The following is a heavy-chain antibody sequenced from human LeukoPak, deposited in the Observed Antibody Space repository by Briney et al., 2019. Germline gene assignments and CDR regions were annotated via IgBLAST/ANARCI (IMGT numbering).Heavy chain of an antibody. J-gene: IGHJ5*02. CDR3: ARGCSAGAPHNWFDP. D-gene: IGHD6-13*01. V-gene: IGHV4-59*01. CDR2: IYYSGST. CDR1: GGSISGYY. Sequence: SETLSLTCTVSGGSISGYYWSWIRQPPGQGLEWIGYIYYSGSTNYNPSLKSRVTISVDTSKNQFSLKLSSVTAADTAVYYCARGCSAGAPHNWFDPWGQGTLVTVSS.